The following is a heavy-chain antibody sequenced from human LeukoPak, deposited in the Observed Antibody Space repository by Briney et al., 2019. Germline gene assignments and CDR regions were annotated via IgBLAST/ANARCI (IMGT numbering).Heavy chain of an antibody. D-gene: IGHD1-20*01. V-gene: IGHV3-15*07. J-gene: IGHJ4*02. CDR2: IKSKTDGGTT. CDR1: GFTFSNYG. CDR3: STDGRLTGRHGSFDS. Sequence: GGSLRLSCAASGFTFSNYGMHWVRQAPGKGLEWVGRIKSKTDGGTTVFAAPVKGRSTISRDDSKNTLYLQMSNLNTEDTAMYYCSTDGRLTGRHGSFDSWGQGTLVTVSS.